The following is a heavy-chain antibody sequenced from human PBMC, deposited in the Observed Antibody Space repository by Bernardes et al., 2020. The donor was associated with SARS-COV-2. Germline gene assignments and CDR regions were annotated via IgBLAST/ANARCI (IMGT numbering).Heavy chain of an antibody. D-gene: IGHD1-26*01. Sequence: ASVKASCKTSGYTFSRYDISWVRQAPGQGLEWMGWISTNNGNTKYAQKVQGRVTMTTDTSTSTAYMELRSLRSDDTAVYYCARDEWEQRGGFDHWGQGTLVTGSS. CDR1: GYTFSRYD. CDR2: ISTNNGNT. J-gene: IGHJ4*02. V-gene: IGHV1-18*01. CDR3: ARDEWEQRGGFDH.